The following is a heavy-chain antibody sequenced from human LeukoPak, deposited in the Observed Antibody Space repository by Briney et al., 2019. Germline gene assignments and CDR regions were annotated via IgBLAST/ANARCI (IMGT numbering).Heavy chain of an antibody. V-gene: IGHV3-21*01. CDR3: ASLVSPYFDY. J-gene: IGHJ4*02. CDR2: ISSSSSYI. D-gene: IGHD6-6*01. CDR1: GFTSSSYS. Sequence: GGSLRLSCAASGFTSSSYSMNWVRQAPGKGLEWVSSISSSSSYIYYADSVKGRFTISRDNAKNSLYLQMNSLRAEDTAVYYCASLVSPYFDYWGQGTLVTVSS.